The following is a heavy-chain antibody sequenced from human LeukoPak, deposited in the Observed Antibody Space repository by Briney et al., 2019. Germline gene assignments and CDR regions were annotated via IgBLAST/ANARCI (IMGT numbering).Heavy chain of an antibody. CDR1: GFTFSGYE. J-gene: IGHJ2*01. V-gene: IGHV3-48*03. CDR2: ISRSGRTI. CDR3: ARVYSGSWYFDL. D-gene: IGHD5-12*01. Sequence: GWSLRLSCAASGFTFSGYEMNWVRQAPGKGLEWVSYISRSGRTIYDADSVKGRFTISRDNAKNSLYLQMNSLRAEDTAVYYCARVYSGSWYFDLWGRGTLVTVSS.